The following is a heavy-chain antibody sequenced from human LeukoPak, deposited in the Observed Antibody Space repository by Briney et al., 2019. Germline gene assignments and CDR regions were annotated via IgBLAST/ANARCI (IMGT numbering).Heavy chain of an antibody. J-gene: IGHJ6*03. D-gene: IGHD3-22*01. V-gene: IGHV1-69*05. Sequence: GSSVKVSCKASGGTFSSYAISWVRQAPGQGLEWMGGIIPIFGTANYAQKFQGRVTITTDESTSTAFMELSSLRSEDTAVYYCATGDYYDSSGYYPHYYYYYMDVWGKGTTVTVSS. CDR1: GGTFSSYA. CDR3: ATGDYYDSSGYYPHYYYYYMDV. CDR2: IIPIFGTA.